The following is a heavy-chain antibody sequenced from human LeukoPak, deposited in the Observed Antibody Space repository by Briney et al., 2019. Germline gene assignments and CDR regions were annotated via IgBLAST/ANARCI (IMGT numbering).Heavy chain of an antibody. CDR3: SRELYSSVMSRGCYYYMDL. CDR2: IYTSGST. CDR1: GGSISNYY. V-gene: IGHV4-4*07. Sequence: SETLSLTCTVSGGSISNYYWSWIRQPAGKGLERIGRIYTSGSTNYDPSLKSRVTMAVDTSKNQFSLRLSSLTAADTAVYYCSRELYSSVMSRGCYYYMDLWGEGTAVTVSS. J-gene: IGHJ6*03. D-gene: IGHD3-22*01.